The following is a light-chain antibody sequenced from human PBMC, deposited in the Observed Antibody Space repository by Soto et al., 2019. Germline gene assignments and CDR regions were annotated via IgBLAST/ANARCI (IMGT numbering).Light chain of an antibody. V-gene: IGLV1-40*01. CDR1: NSNIGAGYD. Sequence: QSVLTQPPSVSGAPGQRVTISCTGSNSNIGAGYDVHWYQQLPGTAPKLLIYGNNNRPSGVPDRFSGSKSGTSASLAITGLQAEDEAVYYCQSYDSSLTSSGVFGGGTKLTVL. J-gene: IGLJ3*02. CDR3: QSYDSSLTSSGV. CDR2: GNN.